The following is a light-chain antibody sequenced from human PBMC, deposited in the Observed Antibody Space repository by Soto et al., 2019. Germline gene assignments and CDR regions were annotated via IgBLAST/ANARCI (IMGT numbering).Light chain of an antibody. CDR3: SSYRSSSTLDYV. J-gene: IGLJ1*01. V-gene: IGLV2-14*01. CDR1: SSDVGTYNY. Sequence: QSVLTQPASVSGSPGQSITISCTGTSSDVGTYNYVSWYQQHPGKAPKLMIYEVSNRPSGISNRFSGSKSGNTASLTISGLQAEDEADYYCSSYRSSSTLDYVXGTGTKVTV. CDR2: EVS.